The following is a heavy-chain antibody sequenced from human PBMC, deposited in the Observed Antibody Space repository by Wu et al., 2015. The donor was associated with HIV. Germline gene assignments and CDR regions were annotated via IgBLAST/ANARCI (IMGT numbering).Heavy chain of an antibody. J-gene: IGHJ2*01. CDR2: IIPIFGTA. V-gene: IGHV1-69*05. Sequence: QVQLVQSGAEVKEPGSSVKVSCKASGGTFSSYAISWVRQAPGQGLEWMGGIIPIFGTANYAQKFQGRVTITTDESTSTAYMELSSLRSEDTAVYYCARSDGYCSGGSCYWYFDLWGRGTLVTVSS. CDR1: GGTFSSYA. D-gene: IGHD2-15*01. CDR3: ARSDGYCSGGSCYWYFDL.